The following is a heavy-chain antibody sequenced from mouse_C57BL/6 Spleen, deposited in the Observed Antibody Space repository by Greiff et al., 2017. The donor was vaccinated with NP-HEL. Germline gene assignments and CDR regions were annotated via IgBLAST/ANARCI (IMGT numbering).Heavy chain of an antibody. CDR3: ARSGDGGFDY. D-gene: IGHD2-3*01. Sequence: VQLQQSGPELVKPGASVKMSCKASGYTFTDYNMDWVKQSHGKSLEWIGDINPNNGGTIYNQKFKGKATLTVDKSSSTAYMELRSLTSEDTAVYYCARSGDGGFDYWGQGTTLTVSS. CDR2: INPNNGGT. CDR1: GYTFTDYN. J-gene: IGHJ2*01. V-gene: IGHV1-18*01.